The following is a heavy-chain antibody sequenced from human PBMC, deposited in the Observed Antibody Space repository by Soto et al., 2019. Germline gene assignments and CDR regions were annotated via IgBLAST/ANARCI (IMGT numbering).Heavy chain of an antibody. CDR2: ISWNSGSI. CDR1: GFTFDDYA. V-gene: IGHV3-9*01. CDR3: AKDADYYGMDV. Sequence: DVQLVESGGGLVQPGRSLRLSCAASGFTFDDYAMHWVRQAPGKGLEWVSGISWNSGSIGYADSVKGRFTISRDNAKNSLYLQMNSLRAEDTALYYCAKDADYYGMDVWGQGTTVTVSS. J-gene: IGHJ6*02.